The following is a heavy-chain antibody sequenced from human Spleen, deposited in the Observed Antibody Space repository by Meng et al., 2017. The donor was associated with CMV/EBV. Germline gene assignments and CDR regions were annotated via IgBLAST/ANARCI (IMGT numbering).Heavy chain of an antibody. V-gene: IGHV1-18*01. CDR1: GDIFSRSA. J-gene: IGHJ4*02. D-gene: IGHD6-13*01. CDR2: ISAYNGNT. Sequence: ASGDIFSRSAISWLRQAPGKGLEWMGWISAYNGNTNYAQKLQGRVTMTTDTSTSTAYMELRSLRSDDTAVYYCARVRSAQLAIFFDYWGQGTLVTVSS. CDR3: ARVRSAQLAIFFDY.